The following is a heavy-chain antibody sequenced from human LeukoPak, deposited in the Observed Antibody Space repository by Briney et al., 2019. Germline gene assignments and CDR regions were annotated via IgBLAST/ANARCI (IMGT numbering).Heavy chain of an antibody. D-gene: IGHD6-13*01. CDR1: GFTFSSYE. CDR2: ISSSGSTI. V-gene: IGHV3-48*03. Sequence: GGSLRLSCAASGFTFSSYEMNWVRQAPGKGLEWVSYISSSGSTIYYADSVKGRFTISRDNAKNSLYLQMNSLRAEDTALYYCARRGLGYSSSRGVYYYYYMDFWDKGTTVTVSS. J-gene: IGHJ6*03. CDR3: ARRGLGYSSSRGVYYYYYMDF.